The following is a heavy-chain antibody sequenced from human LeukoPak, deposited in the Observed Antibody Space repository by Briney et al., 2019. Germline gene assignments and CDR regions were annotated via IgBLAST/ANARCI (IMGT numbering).Heavy chain of an antibody. V-gene: IGHV4-31*03. Sequence: SETLSLTCTVSGGSISGNYYWSWIRQHPGKGLEWIGFIYYSGSTDYNPSLKGRLTISVDSSNQFSLKLRSVTAADTAIYYCARDSRISMVRGTPSYYGMDVWGQGTTVTVSS. J-gene: IGHJ6*02. D-gene: IGHD3-10*01. CDR1: GGSISGNYY. CDR2: IYYSGST. CDR3: ARDSRISMVRGTPSYYGMDV.